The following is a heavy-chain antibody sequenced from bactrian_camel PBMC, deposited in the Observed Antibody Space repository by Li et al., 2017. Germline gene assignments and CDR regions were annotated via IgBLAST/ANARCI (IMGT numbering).Heavy chain of an antibody. V-gene: IGHV3S54*01. CDR3: ATALRYWCGGAYNY. J-gene: IGHJ4*01. CDR1: GYLYAQYC. CDR2: IYTGGGDE. Sequence: HVQLVESGGGAVQTRGSLKLSCAVSGYLYAQYCMGWFRQSPGNQREGIAAIYTGGGDEHYAESVKGRFTISRDNAKKTLFLQMNSLKPEDTAMYYCATALRYWCGGAYNYWGRGTQVTVS. D-gene: IGHD6*01.